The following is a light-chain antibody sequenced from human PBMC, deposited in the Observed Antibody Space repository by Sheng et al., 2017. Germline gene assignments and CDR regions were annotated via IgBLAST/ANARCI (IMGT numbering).Light chain of an antibody. J-gene: IGKJ4*01. V-gene: IGKV3-15*01. CDR3: QQRSNWPLT. CDR1: QSVDSN. Sequence: EIVMTQSPATLSVSPGERATLSCRASQSVDSNLAWYQQKPGQAPRLLIYGASTRATGIPARFSGSGSGTEFTLNISSLQSEDFAVYYCQQRSNWPLTFGGGTKVQIK. CDR2: GAS.